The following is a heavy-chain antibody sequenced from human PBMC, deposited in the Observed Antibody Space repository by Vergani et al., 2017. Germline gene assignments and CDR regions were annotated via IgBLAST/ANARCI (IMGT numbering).Heavy chain of an antibody. J-gene: IGHJ6*02. CDR2: ISYDGSNK. V-gene: IGHV3-30*03. CDR3: TTDRGPTQTGTNKYYYYYYAMDV. CDR1: GFTFSSYG. D-gene: IGHD1-7*01. Sequence: QVQLVESGGGVVQPGRSLRLSCAASGFTFSSYGMHWVRQAPGKGLEWVAVISYDGSNKYYADSVKGRFTISRDNSKNTLYLQMNSLKTEDTAVYYCTTDRGPTQTGTNKYYYYYYAMDVWGQGTTVTVSS.